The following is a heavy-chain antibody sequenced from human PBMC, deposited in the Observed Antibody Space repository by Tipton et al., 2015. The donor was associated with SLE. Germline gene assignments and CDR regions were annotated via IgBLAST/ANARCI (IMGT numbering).Heavy chain of an antibody. V-gene: IGHV4-31*03. D-gene: IGHD4-11*01. Sequence: TLSLTCTVSGGSISSKSYYWGWIRQHPGKGLEWIGYISYSGSTYYTPSLESRVSISGDTSKNQFSLHLSSVTVADTAVYYCARSQGGNYIFYSYGMDVWGQGTTVTVSS. CDR1: GGSISSKSYY. J-gene: IGHJ6*02. CDR2: ISYSGST. CDR3: ARSQGGNYIFYSYGMDV.